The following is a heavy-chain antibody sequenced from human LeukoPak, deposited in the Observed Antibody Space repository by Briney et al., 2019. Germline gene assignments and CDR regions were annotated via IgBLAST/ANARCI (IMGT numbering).Heavy chain of an antibody. CDR2: ITSSGRTI. J-gene: IGHJ2*01. D-gene: IGHD4-11*01. CDR3: ASQFYNDYRKPYWYFDL. CDR1: GFTFGDYY. V-gene: IGHV3-11*04. Sequence: PGGSLRLSCTASGFTFGDYYMSWIRQAPGKGLEWVSSITSSGRTIYYTDSVKGRFTVSRDNAKNSLYLQMNSLRAEDTAVYYCASQFYNDYRKPYWYFDLWGRGTLVTVSS.